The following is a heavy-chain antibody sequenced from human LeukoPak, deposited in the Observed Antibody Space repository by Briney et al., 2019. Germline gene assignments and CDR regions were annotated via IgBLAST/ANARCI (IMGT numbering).Heavy chain of an antibody. V-gene: IGHV4-30-4*01. J-gene: IGHJ5*02. CDR3: VQLLIGRFDP. CDR1: GGSVSSGDNC. Sequence: PSETLSLTCSVSGGSVSSGDNCWSWVRQPPGKGLEWIGYIYHSGNTYYNPSLKSRLSLSLDTSTNQVSLKLTSVTAADTAVYYCVQLLIGRFDPWGQGTLVTVSS. D-gene: IGHD2-2*01. CDR2: IYHSGNT.